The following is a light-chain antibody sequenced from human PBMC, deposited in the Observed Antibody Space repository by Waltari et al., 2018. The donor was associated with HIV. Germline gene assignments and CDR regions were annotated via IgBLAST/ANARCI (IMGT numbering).Light chain of an antibody. CDR1: SGPVTSGHY. J-gene: IGLJ2*01. Sequence: QAVVTQEPALTVSQGRKVTLTCGASSGPVTSGHYPHWFQQKPDQAPSALIYDTNNKHSWTPARSSGSLPWGKAALTLSGAHPEDEADYFCLLSYSGARPAIFGGGTKLSVL. V-gene: IGLV7-46*01. CDR3: LLSYSGARPAI. CDR2: DTN.